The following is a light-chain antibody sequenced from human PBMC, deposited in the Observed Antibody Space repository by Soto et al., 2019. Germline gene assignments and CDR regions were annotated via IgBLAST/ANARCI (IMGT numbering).Light chain of an antibody. CDR2: ATS. CDR1: QNINKY. CDR3: IQTYSTPRT. V-gene: IGKV1-39*01. J-gene: IGKJ1*01. Sequence: DIQMTQSPSSLSASVGDRVTITGRATQNINKYLSWYQQKLGKAPKLLIYATSTLKSGVPSRFSGSGSGPDLTLTITTLQPEDVATYYCIQTYSTPRTFGQGTKVDI.